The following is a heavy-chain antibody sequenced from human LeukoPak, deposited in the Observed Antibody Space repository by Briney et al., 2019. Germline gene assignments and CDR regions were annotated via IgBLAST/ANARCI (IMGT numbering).Heavy chain of an antibody. CDR1: GYTFTSYG. V-gene: IGHV1-2*02. CDR3: ARGPMVRGVMGLYYFDY. D-gene: IGHD3-10*01. CDR2: INPYSGGT. J-gene: IGHJ4*02. Sequence: ASVKVSCKASGYTFTSYGISWVRQAPGQGLEWMGWINPYSGGTNYAQSFQGRVTMTRDTSISTAYMELSRLRSDDTAVYYYARGPMVRGVMGLYYFDYWGQGTLVTVSS.